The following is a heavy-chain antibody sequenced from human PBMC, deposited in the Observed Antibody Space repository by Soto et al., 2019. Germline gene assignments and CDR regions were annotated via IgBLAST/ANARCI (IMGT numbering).Heavy chain of an antibody. CDR3: AAGLGSFY. D-gene: IGHD2-15*01. CDR1: DFTVSSNY. Sequence: EVQLVESGGGLVQPGGSLRLSCAVSDFTVSSNYMSWVRQAPGKGLEWVSVIYSGGTTYYADSVKSRFTISRHNSKNTLYLQMNSLRAEDTAVYYCAAGLGSFYWGQGTLVTVSS. J-gene: IGHJ4*02. V-gene: IGHV3-53*04. CDR2: IYSGGTT.